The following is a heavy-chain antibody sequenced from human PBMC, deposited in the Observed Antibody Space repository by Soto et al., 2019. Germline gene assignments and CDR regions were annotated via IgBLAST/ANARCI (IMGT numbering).Heavy chain of an antibody. Sequence: PGGSLRLSCAASGFTFSSYSMNWVRQAPGKGLEWVSSISSSSSYIYYADSVKGRFTISRDNAKNSLYLQMNSLRAEDTAVYYCAREALGQADDYYYYMDVWGKGTTVTVSS. J-gene: IGHJ6*03. D-gene: IGHD7-27*01. CDR2: ISSSSSYI. V-gene: IGHV3-21*01. CDR3: AREALGQADDYYYYMDV. CDR1: GFTFSSYS.